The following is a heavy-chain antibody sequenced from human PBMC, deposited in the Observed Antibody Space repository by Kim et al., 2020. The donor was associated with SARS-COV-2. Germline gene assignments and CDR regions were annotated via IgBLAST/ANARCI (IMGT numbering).Heavy chain of an antibody. D-gene: IGHD6-19*01. CDR3: ARKDRAVAGNYYYGMDV. CDR1: GGTFSSYA. J-gene: IGHJ6*02. Sequence: SVKVSCKASGGTFSSYAISWVRQAPGQGLEWMGGIIPIFGTANYAQKFQGRVTITADESTSTAYMELSSLRSEDTAVYYCARKDRAVAGNYYYGMDVWGQGTTVTVSS. V-gene: IGHV1-69*13. CDR2: IIPIFGTA.